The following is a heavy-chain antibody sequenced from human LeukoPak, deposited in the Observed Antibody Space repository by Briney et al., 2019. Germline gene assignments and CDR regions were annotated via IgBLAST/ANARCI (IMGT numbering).Heavy chain of an antibody. V-gene: IGHV3-9*01. Sequence: GRSLRLSCAASGFTFDDYAMHWVRQAPGKGLEWVSGISWNSGSIGYADSVKGRFTISRDNAKNSLYLQMNSLRAEDTALYYCAKGKNYYDSSGYYGWGQGTLVTVSS. CDR3: AKGKNYYDSSGYYG. D-gene: IGHD3-22*01. J-gene: IGHJ4*02. CDR1: GFTFDDYA. CDR2: ISWNSGSI.